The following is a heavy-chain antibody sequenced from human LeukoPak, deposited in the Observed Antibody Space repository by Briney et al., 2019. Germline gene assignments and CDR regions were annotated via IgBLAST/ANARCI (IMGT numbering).Heavy chain of an antibody. J-gene: IGHJ3*02. V-gene: IGHV1-69*13. D-gene: IGHD3-10*01. CDR1: GGTFSSYA. Sequence: SVKVSCKASGGTFSSYAISWVRQAPGQGLEWMGGIIPIFGTANYAQKFQGRVTITADETTSTAYTELSSLRSEDTAVYYCGTAMVRGVIGGDAFDIWGQGTMVTVSS. CDR2: IIPIFGTA. CDR3: GTAMVRGVIGGDAFDI.